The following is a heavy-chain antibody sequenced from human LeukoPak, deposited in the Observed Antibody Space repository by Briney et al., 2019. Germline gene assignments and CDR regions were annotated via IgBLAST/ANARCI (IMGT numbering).Heavy chain of an antibody. J-gene: IGHJ4*02. Sequence: GGSLRLSCAASGFTFSSFGMNWVRQAPGKGLEWVAFIQFDGSNKYYVDSVKGRLTISRDNSKNTLYLQMNSLRAEDTAVYYCASPRELLHAFDIWGQGTLVTVSS. V-gene: IGHV3-30*02. CDR1: GFTFSSFG. CDR3: ASPRELLHAFDI. D-gene: IGHD2-15*01. CDR2: IQFDGSNK.